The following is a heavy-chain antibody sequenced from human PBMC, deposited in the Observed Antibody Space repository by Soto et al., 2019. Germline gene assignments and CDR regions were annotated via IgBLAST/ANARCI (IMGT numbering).Heavy chain of an antibody. CDR2: ISAYNGKT. D-gene: IGHD2-15*01. J-gene: IGHJ4*02. CDR1: GYTFTSYG. Sequence: QVQLVQSGAEVKKPGASVKVSCKASGYTFTSYGISWVRQAPGQGLEWRGWISAYNGKTNYAPKLQGRVTMTTDTSTSTAYMELRSLRSDDTAVYYCASDRYCSRGSCYHFDYWGQGTLVTVSS. CDR3: ASDRYCSRGSCYHFDY. V-gene: IGHV1-18*01.